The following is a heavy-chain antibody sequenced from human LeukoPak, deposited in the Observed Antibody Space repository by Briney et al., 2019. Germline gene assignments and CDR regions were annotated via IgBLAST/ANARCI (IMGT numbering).Heavy chain of an antibody. CDR2: IKQDGSEK. V-gene: IGHV3-7*01. CDR3: AREYSSPVSYYYYMDV. J-gene: IGHJ6*03. CDR1: GFTFSSYW. D-gene: IGHD6-13*01. Sequence: GGSLRLSCAASGFTFSSYWMSWVRQAPGKGLEWVANIKQDGSEKYYVDSVKGRFTISRDNAKNSLYLQMNSLRAEDTAVYYCAREYSSPVSYYYYMDVWGKGTTVTVSS.